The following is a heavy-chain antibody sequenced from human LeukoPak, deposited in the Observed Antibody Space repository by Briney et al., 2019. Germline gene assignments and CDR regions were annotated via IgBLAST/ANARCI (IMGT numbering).Heavy chain of an antibody. CDR2: ISYDGSNK. Sequence: GRSLRLSCAASGIIFSNYGMHWVRQAPGKGLEWVAVISYDGSNKYYADSVKGRFTTSRDNSKNTLYLQMNSLRTEDTAFYYCASDSGGYSYGLDYWGQGTLVTVSS. J-gene: IGHJ4*02. CDR3: ASDSGGYSYGLDY. V-gene: IGHV3-30*03. CDR1: GIIFSNYG. D-gene: IGHD5-18*01.